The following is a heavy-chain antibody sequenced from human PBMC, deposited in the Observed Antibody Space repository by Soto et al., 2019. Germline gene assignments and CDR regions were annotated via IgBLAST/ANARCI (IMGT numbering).Heavy chain of an antibody. CDR3: AKDVVIVVVVAATPAYGMDV. J-gene: IGHJ6*02. D-gene: IGHD2-15*01. CDR2: ISGSGGST. CDR1: GFTFSSYA. Sequence: GGSLRLSCAASGFTFSSYAMSWVRQAPGKGLEWVSAISGSGGSTYYADSVKGRFTISRDNSKNTLYLQMNSLRAEDTAVYYCAKDVVIVVVVAATPAYGMDVWGQGTTVTVS. V-gene: IGHV3-23*01.